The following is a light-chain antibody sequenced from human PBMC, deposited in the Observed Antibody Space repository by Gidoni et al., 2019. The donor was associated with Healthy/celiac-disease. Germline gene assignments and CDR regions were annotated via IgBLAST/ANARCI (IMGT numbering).Light chain of an antibody. J-gene: IGLJ3*02. CDR3: NTRDSSGNPWV. V-gene: IGLV3-19*01. Sequence: SSELTQDPAVSVDLGQTVRITCQGDSLRSYYASWYQQKPGQAPVLVIYTNNNRPSGIPDRFSGSSSGNTASLTITGAQAEDEADCYCNTRDSSGNPWVFGGGTKLTVL. CDR1: SLRSYY. CDR2: TNN.